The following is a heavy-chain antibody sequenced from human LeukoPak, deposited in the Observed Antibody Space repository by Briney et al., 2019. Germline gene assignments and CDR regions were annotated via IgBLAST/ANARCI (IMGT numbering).Heavy chain of an antibody. D-gene: IGHD2-15*01. Sequence: PGGSLRLSCAASGFTFSSYSMNWVRQAPGKGLEWVSSISSSSSYIYYADSVKGRLTISRDNAKNSLYLQMNSLRAEDTAVYYCARVYCSGGSCRDRAFDIWGQGTMVTVSS. CDR2: ISSSSSYI. V-gene: IGHV3-21*01. J-gene: IGHJ3*02. CDR1: GFTFSSYS. CDR3: ARVYCSGGSCRDRAFDI.